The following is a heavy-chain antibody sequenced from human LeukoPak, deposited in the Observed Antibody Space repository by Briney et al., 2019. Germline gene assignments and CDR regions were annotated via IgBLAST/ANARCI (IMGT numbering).Heavy chain of an antibody. J-gene: IGHJ4*02. V-gene: IGHV3-49*03. Sequence: GGSLRLSCTASGFTFGDYSMSWFRQAPGKGLEWVGFIRSKAYGAKTGYAASVKGRFTISRDDSKSIAYLQMNSLKTEDTAVYYCSRRDGITARYWGQGTLVTVSS. CDR1: GFTFGDYS. CDR2: IRSKAYGAKT. CDR3: SRRDGITARY. D-gene: IGHD6-6*01.